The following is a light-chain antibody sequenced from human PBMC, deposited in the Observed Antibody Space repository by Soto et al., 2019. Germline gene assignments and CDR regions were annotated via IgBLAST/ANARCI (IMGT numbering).Light chain of an antibody. J-gene: IGLJ2*01. CDR1: TGAVTGGHY. V-gene: IGLV7-46*01. CDR2: DVS. CDR3: LLFFGGARV. Sequence: QAVVTQEPSLTVSPGGTVTLTCGSSTGAVTGGHYPYWYQQQPGQAPRSLIYDVSNTHSWTPARFSGSLLGGKAALTLSSAQPEDEADYYCLLFFGGARVFGGGTKLTVL.